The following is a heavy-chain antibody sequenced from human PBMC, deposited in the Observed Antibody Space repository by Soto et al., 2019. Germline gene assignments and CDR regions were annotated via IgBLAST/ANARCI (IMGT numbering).Heavy chain of an antibody. CDR2: MNPNSGNT. V-gene: IGHV1-8*01. D-gene: IGHD5-12*01. CDR3: ARAPRSIVATIPYYFDY. CDR1: GYTFTSYD. J-gene: IGHJ4*02. Sequence: QVQLVQSGAEVKKPGASVKVSCKASGYTFTSYDINWVRQATGQGLEWMVWMNPNSGNTGYAQKFQGRVTMNRNTSISTAYMELSSLRSEDTAVYYCARAPRSIVATIPYYFDYWGQGTLVTVSS.